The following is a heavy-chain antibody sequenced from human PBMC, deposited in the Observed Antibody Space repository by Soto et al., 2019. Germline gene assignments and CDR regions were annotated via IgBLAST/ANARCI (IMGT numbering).Heavy chain of an antibody. V-gene: IGHV4-30-2*01. CDR2: IYHSGST. CDR1: GGSISSGGYS. Sequence: SETLSLTCAVSGGSISSGGYSWSWIRQPPGKGLEWIGYIYHSGSTYYNPSLKSRVTISVDRSKNQFSLKLSSVTAADTAVYYCARVGCSGGSCYPNWFDPWGQGTLVTVSS. CDR3: ARVGCSGGSCYPNWFDP. D-gene: IGHD2-15*01. J-gene: IGHJ5*02.